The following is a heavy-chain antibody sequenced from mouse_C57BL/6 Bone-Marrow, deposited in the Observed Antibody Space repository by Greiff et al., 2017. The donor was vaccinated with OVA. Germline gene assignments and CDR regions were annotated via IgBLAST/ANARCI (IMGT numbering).Heavy chain of an antibody. CDR2: IYPGSGNT. V-gene: IGHV1-66*01. Sequence: QVQLQQSGPELVKPGASVKISCKASGYSFTSYYIHWVKQRPGQGLEWIGWIYPGSGNTKYNEKFKGKATLTADTSSSTAYMQLSSLTSEDSAVYYCARRTRAWFAYWGQGTLVTVSA. CDR1: GYSFTSYY. CDR3: ARRTRAWFAY. J-gene: IGHJ3*01.